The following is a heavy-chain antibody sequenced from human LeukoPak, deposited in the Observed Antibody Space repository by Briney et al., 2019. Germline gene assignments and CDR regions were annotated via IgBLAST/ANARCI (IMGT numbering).Heavy chain of an antibody. CDR2: IYYSGST. CDR1: GGSISSYY. CDR3: ARHVQIAVVAFDY. V-gene: IGHV4-59*08. J-gene: IGHJ4*02. Sequence: SETLSLTCTVSGGSISSYYWSWIRQPPGKGLEWIGYIYYSGSTNYNPSLKSRVTISVDTSKNQFSLKLSSVTAADTAVYYCARHVQIAVVAFDYWGQGTLVTVSS. D-gene: IGHD6-19*01.